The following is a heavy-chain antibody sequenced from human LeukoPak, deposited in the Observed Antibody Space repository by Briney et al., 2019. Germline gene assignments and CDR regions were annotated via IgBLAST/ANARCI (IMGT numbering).Heavy chain of an antibody. D-gene: IGHD6-19*01. Sequence: SQTLSLTCAVSGGSISSGGYSWSWIRQPPGKGLEWIGYIYHSGSTYYNPSLGGRVTISIDTSKNQFSLKLNSVTAADTAIYYCAAESERWLLRSWGQGTLVTVSS. CDR3: AAESERWLLRS. J-gene: IGHJ4*02. V-gene: IGHV4-30-2*02. CDR1: GGSISSGGYS. CDR2: IYHSGST.